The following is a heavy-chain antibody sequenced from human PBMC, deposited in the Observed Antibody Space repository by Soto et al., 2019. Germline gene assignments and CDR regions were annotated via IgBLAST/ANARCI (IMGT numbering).Heavy chain of an antibody. Sequence: GGSQRLSCAASGFTFSSYAMHWVRQAPGKGLEWVAVISYDGSNKYYADSVKGRFTISRDNSKNTLYLQMNSMRAEDTAVYYCAREKAVAGNYYYYGMDVWGQGTTVTVSS. CDR3: AREKAVAGNYYYYGMDV. CDR2: ISYDGSNK. V-gene: IGHV3-30-3*01. J-gene: IGHJ6*02. D-gene: IGHD6-19*01. CDR1: GFTFSSYA.